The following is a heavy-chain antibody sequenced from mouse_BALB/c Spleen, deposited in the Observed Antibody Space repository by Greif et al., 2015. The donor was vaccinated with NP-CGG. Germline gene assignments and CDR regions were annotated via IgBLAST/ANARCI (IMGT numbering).Heavy chain of an antibody. CDR2: ISDGGSYT. CDR1: GFTFSDYY. J-gene: IGHJ2*01. V-gene: IGHV5-4*02. D-gene: IGHD1-1*02. CDR3: ARDGNY. Sequence: EVKVVESGGGLVKPGGSQKLSCAASGFTFSDYYMYWVRQTPEKRLEWVATISDGGSYTYYPDSVKGRFTISRDNAKNNLYLQMSSLKSEDTAMYYCARDGNYWGQGTTLTVSS.